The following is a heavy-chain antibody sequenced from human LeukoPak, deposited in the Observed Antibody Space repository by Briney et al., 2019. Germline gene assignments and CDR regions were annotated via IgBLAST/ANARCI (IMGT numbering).Heavy chain of an antibody. CDR2: IS. Sequence: PGGSLRLSCAASGFTFSSYSMNWVRQAPGKGLEWVSSISYAGSVKGRFTISRDNAKNSVYLQMNSLRAEDTAVYYCARASSGTQDAFDISGQGTMVTVSA. CDR1: GFTFSSYS. CDR3: ARASSGTQDAFDI. D-gene: IGHD1-26*01. J-gene: IGHJ3*02. V-gene: IGHV3-21*01.